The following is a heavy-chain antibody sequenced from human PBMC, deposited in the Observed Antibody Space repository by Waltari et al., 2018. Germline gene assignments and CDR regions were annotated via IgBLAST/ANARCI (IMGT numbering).Heavy chain of an antibody. CDR1: GFTFDDYT. CDR2: IGWDGGST. V-gene: IGHV3-43*01. D-gene: IGHD2-21*01. Sequence: EVQLVESGGVVVQPGGSLRLSCAASGFTFDDYTMHWLRQVPGKGLEWVALIGWDGGSTYYADCVKGRCTISRDNSKNSLYLQMNSLRTEDTALYYCAKASYTHCGGDCPPHYWGQGTLVTVAS. CDR3: AKASYTHCGGDCPPHY. J-gene: IGHJ4*02.